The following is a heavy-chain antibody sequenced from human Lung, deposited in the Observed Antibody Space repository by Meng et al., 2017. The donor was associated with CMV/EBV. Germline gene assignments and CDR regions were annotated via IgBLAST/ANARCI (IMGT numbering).Heavy chain of an antibody. D-gene: IGHD2-8*01. J-gene: IGHJ4*02. Sequence: QVQLQRWCAGMLNPSETLSLTCIRSGGSFSGYFWNWLRQPPGKGLEWIGEINPNGSTNYNPSLKSRVIMSLDTFRNQFSLKLTSVTAADTAVYYCARGIDYHDGVDYWGQGALVTVSS. CDR2: INPNGST. V-gene: IGHV4-34*02. CDR3: ARGIDYHDGVDY. CDR1: GGSFSGYF.